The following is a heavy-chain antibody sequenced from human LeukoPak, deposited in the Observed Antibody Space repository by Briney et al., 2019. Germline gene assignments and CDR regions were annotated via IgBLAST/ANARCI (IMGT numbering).Heavy chain of an antibody. D-gene: IGHD6-13*01. J-gene: IGHJ4*02. CDR3: ARSPAAAGNPMSIFEY. CDR1: GFTFNIFA. Sequence: GGSLRLSCAASGFTFNIFAMAWVRQTPGKGLEWVSVISGKSESTYYADSVKGRFTLSRDKSKNTLYLHLSSLSADDTAVYYCARSPAAAGNPMSIFEYWGQGTLVTVSS. CDR2: ISGKSEST. V-gene: IGHV3-23*01.